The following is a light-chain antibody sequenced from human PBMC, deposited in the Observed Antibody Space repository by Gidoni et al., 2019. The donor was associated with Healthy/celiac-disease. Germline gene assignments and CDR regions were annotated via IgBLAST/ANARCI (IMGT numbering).Light chain of an antibody. CDR1: SSNIGAGYD. J-gene: IGLJ2*01. V-gene: IGLV1-40*01. Sequence: QPVLTQPPSVSGAPGQRVTIPCTGRSSNIGAGYDVHWYQQLPGTAPKLLIYGNSNRPSGVPDRFSGSKSGTSTSLAIAGLQAEDEADYYCQSYDSSLSGVVFGGGTKLTVL. CDR2: GNS. CDR3: QSYDSSLSGVV.